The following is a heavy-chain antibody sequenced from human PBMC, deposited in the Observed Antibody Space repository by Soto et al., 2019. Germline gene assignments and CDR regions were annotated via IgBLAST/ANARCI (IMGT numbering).Heavy chain of an antibody. CDR2: IWYDGSNK. J-gene: IGHJ5*02. D-gene: IGHD6-13*01. Sequence: GGSLRLSCAASGFTFSSYGMHWVRQAPGKGLEWVAVIWYDGSNKYYADSVKGRFTISRDNSKNTLYLQMNSLRAEDTAVYYCARDKRIAAAGTLAWFDPWGQGTLVTVSS. V-gene: IGHV3-33*01. CDR1: GFTFSSYG. CDR3: ARDKRIAAAGTLAWFDP.